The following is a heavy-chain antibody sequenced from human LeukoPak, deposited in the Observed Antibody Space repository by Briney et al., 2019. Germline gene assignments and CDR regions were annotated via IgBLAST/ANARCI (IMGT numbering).Heavy chain of an antibody. Sequence: GGSLRLSCADSGFTFSSDAMSWVRQAPGKGLEWGSPISGSGGRTYYADSVKGGFTISRDNSKHTVYLQMNSLRAEDTAVYYCAKGVIVPGRLYFDYWGQGTLVTVSS. D-gene: IGHD2/OR15-2a*01. CDR2: ISGSGGRT. CDR1: GFTFSSDA. CDR3: AKGVIVPGRLYFDY. J-gene: IGHJ4*02. V-gene: IGHV3-23*01.